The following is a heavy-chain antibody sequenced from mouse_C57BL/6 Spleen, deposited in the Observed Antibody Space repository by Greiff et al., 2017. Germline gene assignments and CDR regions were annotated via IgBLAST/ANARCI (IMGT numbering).Heavy chain of an antibody. CDR3: ARSDYGFAY. Sequence: QVQLQQPGAELVRPGSSVKLSCKASGYTFTSYWMDWVKQRPGQGLEWIGNIYPSDSGTNYNQKFKDKATLTVDKSSSTAYMQLSSLTSEDSAVYYCARSDYGFAYWGQGTMVTVSA. CDR1: GYTFTSYW. CDR2: IYPSDSGT. D-gene: IGHD2-13*01. J-gene: IGHJ3*01. V-gene: IGHV1-61*01.